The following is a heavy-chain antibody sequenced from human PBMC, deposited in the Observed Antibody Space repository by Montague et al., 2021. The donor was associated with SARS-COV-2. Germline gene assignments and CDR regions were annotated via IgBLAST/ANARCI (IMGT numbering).Heavy chain of an antibody. CDR1: DGSFSGYY. V-gene: IGHV4-34*01. CDR3: ARRGRLGYRTIAAAGTYWYFDL. J-gene: IGHJ2*01. CDR2: INHSGGT. D-gene: IGHD6-13*01. Sequence: SETLSLTCAVYDGSFSGYYWSWIRQPPGKGLEWIGEINHSGGTNYNPSLKSRVTISVDTSKNQFSLKLSSVTAADTAVYYCARRGRLGYRTIAAAGTYWYFDLWGRGTLVTVSS.